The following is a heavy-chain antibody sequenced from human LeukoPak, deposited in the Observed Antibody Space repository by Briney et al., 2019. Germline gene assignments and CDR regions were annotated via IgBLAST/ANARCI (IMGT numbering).Heavy chain of an antibody. CDR1: GGSITSGDYY. Sequence: SETLSLTCTVSGGSITSGDYYWSWVRQPPGKGPGWIAYMYYSGSTYYNPSLKSRVTMSADTSKNQFSLKLSSVTAADTAVYYCARPYYFDSRIDPWGPGTLVTVSS. J-gene: IGHJ5*02. V-gene: IGHV4-30-4*01. CDR2: MYYSGST. D-gene: IGHD3-22*01. CDR3: ARPYYFDSRIDP.